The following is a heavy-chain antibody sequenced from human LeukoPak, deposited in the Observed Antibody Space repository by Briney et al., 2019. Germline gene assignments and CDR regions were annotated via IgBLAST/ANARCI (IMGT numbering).Heavy chain of an antibody. CDR3: ARDLAGYNPYWYFDL. V-gene: IGHV3-23*01. Sequence: PGGSLRLSCAASGFTFSSYAMSWVRQAPGKGLEWVSAISGSGGSTYYADSVKGRFTISRDNSKNTLYLQMNNLRAEDTAVYYCARDLAGYNPYWYFDLWGRGTLVTVSS. D-gene: IGHD5-24*01. CDR2: ISGSGGST. CDR1: GFTFSSYA. J-gene: IGHJ2*01.